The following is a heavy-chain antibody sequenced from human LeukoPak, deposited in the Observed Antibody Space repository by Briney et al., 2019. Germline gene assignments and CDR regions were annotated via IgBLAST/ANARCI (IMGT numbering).Heavy chain of an antibody. V-gene: IGHV3-23*01. Sequence: QPGGSLRLSCAASGLTFSRHAMSWFRQAPGKGLEWVSSISGSGGSTYYADSVKGRFTISRDNAKNTLYLQMNSLRAEDTAVYYCAKDYSDLKEDFWGQGTLVTVSS. J-gene: IGHJ4*02. CDR2: ISGSGGST. D-gene: IGHD4-11*01. CDR1: GLTFSRHA. CDR3: AKDYSDLKEDF.